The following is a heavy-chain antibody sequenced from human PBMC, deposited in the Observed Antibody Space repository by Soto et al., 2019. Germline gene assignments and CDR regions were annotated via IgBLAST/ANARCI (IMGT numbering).Heavy chain of an antibody. D-gene: IGHD6-6*01. CDR2: INPSGDT. CDR3: ARVRQLVGYFYYYMDV. J-gene: IGHJ6*03. V-gene: IGHV1-46*01. Sequence: ASVKVSWKAAGYSFTIYYMHWVRQAPGQGLEWMGIINPSGDTHYTQRLQGRVTMTTDTSTSTAYMELRGLRSDDTAVYYCARVRQLVGYFYYYMDVWGKGTTVTVSS. CDR1: GYSFTIYY.